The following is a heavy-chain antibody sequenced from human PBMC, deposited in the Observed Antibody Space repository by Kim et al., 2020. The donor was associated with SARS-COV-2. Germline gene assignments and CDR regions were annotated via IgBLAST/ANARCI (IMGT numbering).Heavy chain of an antibody. D-gene: IGHD6-13*01. CDR2: VYYNGRS. J-gene: IGHJ4*02. V-gene: IGHV4-59*01. CDR1: DGSISTDY. Sequence: SETLSLTCIVSDGSISTDYWNWIRQPPGKGLEWVGSVYYNGRSRYNPSLKSRVTISVDASKNQFSLKVTSVTAADTAMYYCARSYSNNWYWFDYWGQRTLVTVSS. CDR3: ARSYSNNWYWFDY.